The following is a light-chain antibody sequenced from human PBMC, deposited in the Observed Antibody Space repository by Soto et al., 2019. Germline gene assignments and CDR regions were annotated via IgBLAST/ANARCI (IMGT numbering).Light chain of an antibody. CDR3: QQYGGSPRT. Sequence: EIVLTQSPGTLSLSPGERATLSCRASQSVSSSSLAWYQQERGQAPRLLIHDASSRATGIPDRFSGSGSGTDFTLTISRLEPEDFAVYYCQQYGGSPRTFGQGTKV. J-gene: IGKJ1*01. CDR2: DAS. V-gene: IGKV3-20*01. CDR1: QSVSSSS.